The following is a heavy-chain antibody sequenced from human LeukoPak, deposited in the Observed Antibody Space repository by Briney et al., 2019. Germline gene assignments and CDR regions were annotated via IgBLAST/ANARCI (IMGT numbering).Heavy chain of an antibody. Sequence: PSETLSLTCAVSGYSISSGYYWGWIRQPPGKGLEWIGSIYHSGSTYYNPPLKSRVTISVDTSKNQFSLKLSSVTAADTAVYYCARRGSGDYWGQGTLVTVSS. V-gene: IGHV4-38-2*01. CDR3: ARRGSGDY. CDR1: GYSISSGYY. CDR2: IYHSGST. D-gene: IGHD3-10*01. J-gene: IGHJ4*02.